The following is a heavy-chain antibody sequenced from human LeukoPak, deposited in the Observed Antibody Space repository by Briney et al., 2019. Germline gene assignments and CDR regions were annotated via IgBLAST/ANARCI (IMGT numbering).Heavy chain of an antibody. CDR3: ARVFRTTWDY. D-gene: IGHD1-7*01. CDR1: GFTFSSYE. CDR2: ISSSGSTI. Sequence: WGSLRLSCAASGFTFSSYEMNWVRQAPGKGLEWVSYISSSGSTIYYADSVKGRFTISRDNAKNSLYLQMNSLRAEDTAVYYCARVFRTTWDYWGQGTLVTVSS. J-gene: IGHJ4*02. V-gene: IGHV3-48*03.